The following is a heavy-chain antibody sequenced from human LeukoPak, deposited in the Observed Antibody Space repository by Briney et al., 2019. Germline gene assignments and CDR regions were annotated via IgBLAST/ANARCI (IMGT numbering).Heavy chain of an antibody. V-gene: IGHV3-30*02. CDR1: GFTFSSYG. CDR2: IRSDGSNN. Sequence: GGSLRLSCAASGFTFSSYGMHWVRQAPGKGLEWVAFIRSDGSNNYYADSVKGRFTISRDNSKNTLYLQMNSLRAEDTAVYYCAKDDYYDSSGYYYSACDYWGQGTLVTVSS. D-gene: IGHD3-22*01. CDR3: AKDDYYDSSGYYYSACDY. J-gene: IGHJ4*02.